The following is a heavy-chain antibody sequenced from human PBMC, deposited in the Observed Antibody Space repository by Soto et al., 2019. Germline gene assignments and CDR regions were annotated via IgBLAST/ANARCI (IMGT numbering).Heavy chain of an antibody. D-gene: IGHD2-8*01. CDR3: ARYCNNSDCGHLYYFDY. CDR2: VYFTGTT. J-gene: IGHJ4*02. CDR1: GGSVSNGMYY. V-gene: IGHV4-61*01. Sequence: PSETLSLTCTVSGGSVSNGMYYWSWIRQPPGKGLEWIGNVYFTGTTIYNPSLKSRVTMSVDTYKDQSFLKLTSVTAADTAVYYCARYCNNSDCGHLYYFDYWGQGTLVTVSS.